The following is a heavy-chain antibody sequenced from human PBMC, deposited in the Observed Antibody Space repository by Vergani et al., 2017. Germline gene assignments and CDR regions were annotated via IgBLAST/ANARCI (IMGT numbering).Heavy chain of an antibody. J-gene: IGHJ6*02. CDR2: IDHTGRP. CDR3: ARVNTETNGHLYYYYDMDV. CDR1: GGSFTSYH. D-gene: IGHD4-11*01. Sequence: QVQLQQWGGGLLKPSETLSLTCVVNGGSFTSYHWTWIRQSPGEGLEWVGDIDHTGRPDYNPSLKSLLTMSVNKYRNQFSLTLNSVTATDPAIYFCARVNTETNGHLYYYYDMDVWGQGTAVTVS. V-gene: IGHV4-34*01.